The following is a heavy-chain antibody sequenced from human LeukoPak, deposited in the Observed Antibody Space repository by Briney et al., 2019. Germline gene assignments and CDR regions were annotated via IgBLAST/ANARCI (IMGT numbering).Heavy chain of an antibody. D-gene: IGHD5-18*01. V-gene: IGHV3-7*01. CDR2: IKQDGSEK. CDR3: ARSVYSYGPNYYYYMDV. J-gene: IGHJ6*03. CDR1: GFSFSSYW. Sequence: GGSLRLSCVVSGFSFSSYWMNWVRQAPGKGLEWVANIKQDGSEKYYVDSVKGRFTISRDNAKNSLYLQMNNLRAEDTAVYYRARSVYSYGPNYYYYMDVWGKGTTVTVSS.